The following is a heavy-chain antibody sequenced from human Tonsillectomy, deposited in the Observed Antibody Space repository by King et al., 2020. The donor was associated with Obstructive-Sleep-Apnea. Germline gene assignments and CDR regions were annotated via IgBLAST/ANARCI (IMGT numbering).Heavy chain of an antibody. CDR3: ARDWDGDYVIDY. Sequence: VQLVESAAEVKKPGSSVKVSCKASGGTFSSYAISWVRQAPGQGLEWMGRIIPILDIANYAQKFQGRVTITADKSTTTAYMELSSLRSEDTAVYYCARDWDGDYVIDYWGQGTLVTVSS. D-gene: IGHD4-17*01. CDR1: GGTFSSYA. J-gene: IGHJ4*02. V-gene: IGHV1-69*09. CDR2: IIPILDIA.